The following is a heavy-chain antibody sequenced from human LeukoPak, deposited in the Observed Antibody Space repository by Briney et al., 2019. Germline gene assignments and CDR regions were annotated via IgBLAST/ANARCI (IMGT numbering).Heavy chain of an antibody. D-gene: IGHD5-12*01. J-gene: IGHJ5*02. V-gene: IGHV3-7*01. Sequence: GGSLRLSCAASGFTFSSQWMSWVRQAPGKGLEWVAIINQAGTGKYYVDSVKGRFTISRDNAKNSLYLQMNSLRAEDTAVYYCARGTAGGYDTNWFDPWGQGTLVTVSS. CDR1: GFTFSSQW. CDR3: ARGTAGGYDTNWFDP. CDR2: INQAGTGK.